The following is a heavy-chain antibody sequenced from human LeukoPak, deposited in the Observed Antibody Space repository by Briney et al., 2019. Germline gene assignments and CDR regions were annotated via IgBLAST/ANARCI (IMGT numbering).Heavy chain of an antibody. D-gene: IGHD6-19*01. V-gene: IGHV3-66*01. Sequence: PGGSLRLSCAASGFTVSSNYMSWVRQAPGKGLEWVSVIYSGGSTYYADSVKGRFTISRDNSKNTLYLQMNSLRAEDTAVYYLSEDSSRWYSTGMHVWAQEPTVSVPS. CDR1: GFTVSSNY. CDR2: IYSGGST. CDR3: SEDSSRWYSTGMHV. J-gene: IGHJ6*02.